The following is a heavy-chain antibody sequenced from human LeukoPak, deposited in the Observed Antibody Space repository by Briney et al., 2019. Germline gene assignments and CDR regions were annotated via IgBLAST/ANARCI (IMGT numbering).Heavy chain of an antibody. Sequence: PGGSLRLSCAASGFQFSDYAMSWVRQAPGKGLKWICFIRGKVCGGKADYAASVKGRFSISRDDSKSITYLQMNSLKPEDTAVYYCATGANDYNNYKYPYWRQGTLVTVSS. CDR1: GFQFSDYA. CDR2: IRGKVCGGKA. CDR3: ATGANDYNNYKYPY. D-gene: IGHD4-11*01. V-gene: IGHV3-49*04. J-gene: IGHJ4*02.